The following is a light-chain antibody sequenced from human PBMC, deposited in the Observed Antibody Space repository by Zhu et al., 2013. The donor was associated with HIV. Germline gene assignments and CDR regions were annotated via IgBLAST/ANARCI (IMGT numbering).Light chain of an antibody. CDR3: QQYGDSPPFT. CDR1: QTVGLN. CDR2: GAS. Sequence: ERVMTQSPATLSVSPGETAILSCRASQTVGLNLAWYQQRPGQAPRLLIYGASSRATGVPDRFSGSGSGTDFTLSISRLEPEDFALYYCQQYGDSPPFTFGPGTKVEIK. J-gene: IGKJ3*01. V-gene: IGKV3-20*01.